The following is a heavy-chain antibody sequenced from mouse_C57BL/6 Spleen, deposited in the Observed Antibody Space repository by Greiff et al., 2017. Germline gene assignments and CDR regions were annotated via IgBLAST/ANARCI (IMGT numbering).Heavy chain of an antibody. CDR2: ISSGSSTI. CDR1: GFTFSDYG. Sequence: EVKLMESGGGLLKPGGSLKLSCAASGFTFSDYGMHWVRQAPETGLEWVAYISSGSSTIYYADTVKGRFTISRDNAKNTLFLQMTSLRSEDTAMYYCARGDYYGERFAYWGQGTLVTVSA. CDR3: ARGDYYGERFAY. V-gene: IGHV5-17*01. D-gene: IGHD1-1*01. J-gene: IGHJ3*01.